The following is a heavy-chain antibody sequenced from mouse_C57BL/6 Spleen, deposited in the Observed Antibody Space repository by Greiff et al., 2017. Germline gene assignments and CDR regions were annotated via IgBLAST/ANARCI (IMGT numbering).Heavy chain of an antibody. CDR2: IDPETGGT. V-gene: IGHV1-15*01. Sequence: QVQLQQSGAELVRPGASVTLSCKASGYTFTDYEMHWVKQTPVHGLEWIGAIDPETGGTAYNQKFKGKAILTADKSSSTAYMELRSLTSEDSAGYYCTRGHYYGSSTGWYFDVWGTGTTVTVSS. CDR1: GYTFTDYE. J-gene: IGHJ1*03. CDR3: TRGHYYGSSTGWYFDV. D-gene: IGHD1-1*01.